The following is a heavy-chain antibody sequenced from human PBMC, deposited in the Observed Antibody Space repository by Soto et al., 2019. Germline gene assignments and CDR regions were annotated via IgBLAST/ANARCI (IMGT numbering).Heavy chain of an antibody. J-gene: IGHJ6*02. CDR1: GCAFTGYY. Sequence: ASVKVSCKASGCAFTGYYMHWVRQAPGQGLEWMGWINPNSGGTNYAQKFQGRVTMTRDTSISTAYMELSRLRSDDTAVYYCAREGFLEGLISWGKEVWGQGTTVTV. CDR3: AREGFLEGLISWGKEV. CDR2: INPNSGGT. D-gene: IGHD3-3*01. V-gene: IGHV1-2*02.